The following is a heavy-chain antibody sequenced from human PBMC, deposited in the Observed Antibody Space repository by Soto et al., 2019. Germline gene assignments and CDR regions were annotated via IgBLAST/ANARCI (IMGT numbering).Heavy chain of an antibody. Sequence: GGSLRLSCAASGFTFSSYSMNWVRQAPGKGLEWVSSISSSSSYIYYADSVKGRFTISRDNAKNSLYLQMNSLRAEDTAVYYCARVGLGYCSSTSCYDAFDIWGQGTMVTVSS. J-gene: IGHJ3*02. D-gene: IGHD2-2*01. CDR1: GFTFSSYS. CDR2: ISSSSSYI. CDR3: ARVGLGYCSSTSCYDAFDI. V-gene: IGHV3-21*01.